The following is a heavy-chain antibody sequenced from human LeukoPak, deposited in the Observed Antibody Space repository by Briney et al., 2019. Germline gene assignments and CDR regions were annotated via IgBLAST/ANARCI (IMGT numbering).Heavy chain of an antibody. CDR2: IYSGVNT. J-gene: IGHJ5*02. V-gene: IGHV3-66*04. Sequence: GGSLRLSCAASGFTVSSNYMSWVRQAPGKGLECVSVIYSGVNTYYADSVKGRFTISRDNSKNTLYLQMNSLRAEDTAVYYCARQVISSFDPWGQGTLVTVSS. CDR1: GFTVSSNY. CDR3: ARQVISSFDP. D-gene: IGHD2-21*01.